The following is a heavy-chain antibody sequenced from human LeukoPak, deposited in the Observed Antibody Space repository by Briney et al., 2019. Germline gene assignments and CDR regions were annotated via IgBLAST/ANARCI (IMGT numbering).Heavy chain of an antibody. D-gene: IGHD6-13*01. J-gene: IGHJ4*02. Sequence: GGSMRLSCAASGFTFGTSAMSWVRQAPGKGPEWVSTFGRSGSDTYYSDSVKGRFTIFRDNSKNTLYLQMNSLRDEDTAVYYCAKGSLGSWYYFDYWGQGTLVTVSS. CDR1: GFTFGTSA. CDR2: FGRSGSDT. CDR3: AKGSLGSWYYFDY. V-gene: IGHV3-23*01.